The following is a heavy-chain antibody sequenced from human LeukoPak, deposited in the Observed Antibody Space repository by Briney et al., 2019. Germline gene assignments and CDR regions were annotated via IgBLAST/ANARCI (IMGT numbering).Heavy chain of an antibody. CDR2: ISAYNGNT. CDR1: GYTFTSYV. Sequence: ASVKVSCKASGYTFTSYVISWVRQAPGQGLEWMGWISAYNGNTNYAQKLQGRVPMTTDTSTSTAYMELRSLRSDDTAVYYCARDRFYYYDSSGYYRFDYWGQGTLVTVSS. D-gene: IGHD3-22*01. V-gene: IGHV1-18*01. J-gene: IGHJ4*02. CDR3: ARDRFYYYDSSGYYRFDY.